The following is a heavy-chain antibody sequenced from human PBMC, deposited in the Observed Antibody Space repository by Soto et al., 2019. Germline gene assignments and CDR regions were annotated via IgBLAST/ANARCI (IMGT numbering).Heavy chain of an antibody. CDR2: IRSKAYGGTT. Sequence: GGSLRHSCTASGFTFGDYAMSWFRQPPGKGLKWVGFIRSKAYGGTTEYAASVKGRFTISRDDSKSIAYLQMNSLKTEDTPVYYCTRVSPVLLWFGESFDYWGQGTMVNVSS. J-gene: IGHJ4*02. V-gene: IGHV3-49*03. CDR1: GFTFGDYA. CDR3: TRVSPVLLWFGESFDY. D-gene: IGHD3-10*01.